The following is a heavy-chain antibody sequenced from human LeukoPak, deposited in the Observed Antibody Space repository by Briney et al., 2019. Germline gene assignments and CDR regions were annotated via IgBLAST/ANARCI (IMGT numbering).Heavy chain of an antibody. CDR2: INHSGST. J-gene: IGHJ4*02. Sequence: SETLSLTCTVSGASISSYYWSWIRQPPGKGLEWIGEINHSGSTNYNPSLKSRVTISVDTSKNQFSLKLSSVTAADTAVYYCARLYYDILTGYYFDYWGQGTLVTVSS. V-gene: IGHV4-34*01. CDR3: ARLYYDILTGYYFDY. CDR1: GASISSYY. D-gene: IGHD3-9*01.